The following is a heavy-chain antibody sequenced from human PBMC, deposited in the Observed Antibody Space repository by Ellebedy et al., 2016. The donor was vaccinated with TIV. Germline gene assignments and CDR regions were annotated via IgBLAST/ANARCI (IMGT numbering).Heavy chain of an antibody. CDR1: GFTFSTYW. CDR2: IKQDGSDK. D-gene: IGHD2-2*01. Sequence: PGGSLRLSCAASGFTFSTYWMTWVRQAPGKGLEWVANIKQDGSDKYYVDSVKGRFTISRDNAKNSLYLQMNSLRAEDTAVYYCARSRYCRSASRGFLDYWGQGALVTVSS. J-gene: IGHJ4*02. CDR3: ARSRYCRSASRGFLDY. V-gene: IGHV3-7*03.